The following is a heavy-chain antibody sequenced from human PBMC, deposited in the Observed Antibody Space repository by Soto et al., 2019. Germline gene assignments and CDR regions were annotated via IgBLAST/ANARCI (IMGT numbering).Heavy chain of an antibody. V-gene: IGHV1-69*13. CDR1: GGTLSSYA. CDR3: ARDTYCSGGSCYRDENCFDP. J-gene: IGHJ5*02. Sequence: SGKVSCKDSGGTLSSYAISWVRQAPGQGLELMGGIIPIFGTANYAQKFQGRVTITADESTSTAYMELSSLRSEDTAVYYCARDTYCSGGSCYRDENCFDPWGQGTLVPVSS. D-gene: IGHD2-15*01. CDR2: IIPIFGTA.